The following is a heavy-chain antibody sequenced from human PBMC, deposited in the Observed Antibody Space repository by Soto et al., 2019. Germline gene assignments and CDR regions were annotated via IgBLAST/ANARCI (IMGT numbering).Heavy chain of an antibody. J-gene: IGHJ4*02. D-gene: IGHD3-10*01. CDR2: ISSSSTYI. Sequence: GGSLRLSCAASGSTFSSYSMNWVRQAPGKGLEWVSSISSSSTYIYYADSLKGRFTISRDNAKNSLYLQVNSLRAEDTAVYYCARVLDYYGSGSSKVLDYWGQGTLVTVSS. V-gene: IGHV3-21*01. CDR3: ARVLDYYGSGSSKVLDY. CDR1: GSTFSSYS.